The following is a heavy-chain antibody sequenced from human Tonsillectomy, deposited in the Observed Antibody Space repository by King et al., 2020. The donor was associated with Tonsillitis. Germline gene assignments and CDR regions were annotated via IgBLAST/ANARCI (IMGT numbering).Heavy chain of an antibody. CDR2: INHSGST. J-gene: IGHJ4*02. Sequence: VQLQQWGAGLLKPSETLSLTCAVYGGSFSGYYWSWIRQPPGKGLEWIGEINHSGSTNYNPSLKSRVTVSVDTSKNQFSLKLSSVTAADTAVYYCARGSRISSSWFDYWGQGTLVTVSS. CDR1: GGSFSGYY. D-gene: IGHD6-13*01. V-gene: IGHV4-34*01. CDR3: ARGSRISSSWFDY.